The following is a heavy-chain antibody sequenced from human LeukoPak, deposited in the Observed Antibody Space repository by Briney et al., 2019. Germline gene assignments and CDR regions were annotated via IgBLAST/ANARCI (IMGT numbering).Heavy chain of an antibody. V-gene: IGHV4-59*08. Sequence: SETLSLTCTVSGGSISSYYWSWIRQPPGKGLEWIGYIYYSGSTNYNPSLKSRVTISVDTSKNQFSLKLSSVTAADTAVYYCARLTVLPYYMDVWGKGTTVTVSS. CDR2: IYYSGST. J-gene: IGHJ6*03. CDR1: GGSISSYY. D-gene: IGHD4-11*01. CDR3: ARLTVLPYYMDV.